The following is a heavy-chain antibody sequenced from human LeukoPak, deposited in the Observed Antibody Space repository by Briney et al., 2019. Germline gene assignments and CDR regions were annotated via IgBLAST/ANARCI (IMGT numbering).Heavy chain of an antibody. Sequence: PGGSLRLSCAASGFTFSSYSMNWVRQAPGKGLERVSSISSSSSYIYYADSVKGRFTISRDNAKNSLYLQMNSLRAEDTALYYCAMLRGIAAAGRGGWGQGTLVTVSS. V-gene: IGHV3-21*04. D-gene: IGHD6-13*01. CDR1: GFTFSSYS. CDR2: ISSSSSYI. CDR3: AMLRGIAAAGRGG. J-gene: IGHJ4*02.